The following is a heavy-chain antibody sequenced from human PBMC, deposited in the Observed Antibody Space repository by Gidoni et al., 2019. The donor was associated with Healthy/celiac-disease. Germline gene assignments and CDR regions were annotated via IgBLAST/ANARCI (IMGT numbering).Heavy chain of an antibody. J-gene: IGHJ6*02. CDR3: ASDYRTDYDILTGSYYYYGMDV. D-gene: IGHD3-9*01. CDR2: IYYSGST. Sequence: QVQLQESGPGLVKPSQTLSLTCTVSGGSIRSGGYYLSWIRQPPGKGLEWIGYIYYSGSTYYNPSLKSRVTISVDTSKTQFYLKLSSVTAADTAVYYCASDYRTDYDILTGSYYYYGMDVWGQGTTVTVSS. CDR1: GGSIRSGGYY. V-gene: IGHV4-30-4*01.